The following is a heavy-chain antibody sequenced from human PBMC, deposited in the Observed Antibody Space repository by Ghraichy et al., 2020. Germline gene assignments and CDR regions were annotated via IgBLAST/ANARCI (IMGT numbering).Heavy chain of an antibody. CDR3: TAAFDY. D-gene: IGHD6-13*01. CDR2: ISNNIGTV. Sequence: GGSLRLSCAASGFTFSSWNMNWVRQAPGKGLEWVSYISNNIGTVYYADSVKGRFTASRDNGKNSLYLQMNSLRDEDTAVYYCTAAFDYWGQGTLVTVSS. V-gene: IGHV3-48*02. J-gene: IGHJ4*02. CDR1: GFTFSSWN.